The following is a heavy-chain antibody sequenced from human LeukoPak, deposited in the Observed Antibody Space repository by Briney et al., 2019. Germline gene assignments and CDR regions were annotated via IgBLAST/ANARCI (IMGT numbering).Heavy chain of an antibody. CDR3: AKQLGYCSDGSCYFPY. V-gene: IGHV3-23*01. CDR1: GFTFSSSA. Sequence: WGSLRLSCADSGFTFSSSAMSWVRQAPGKGLEWVSATSNNGGYTYYADSVQGRFTISRDNSKSTLCLQMNSLRAEDTAVYYCAKQLGYCSDGSCYFPYWGQGTLVTVSS. CDR2: TSNNGGYT. J-gene: IGHJ4*02. D-gene: IGHD2-15*01.